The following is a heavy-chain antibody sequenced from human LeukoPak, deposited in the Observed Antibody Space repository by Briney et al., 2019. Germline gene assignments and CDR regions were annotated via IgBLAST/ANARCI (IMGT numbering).Heavy chain of an antibody. D-gene: IGHD2-2*01. V-gene: IGHV4-39*01. CDR3: ARQGQYQLLYYFDY. CDR2: IYYSGST. Sequence: SETLSLTCTVSGGSISSSSYYWGWIRQPPGKGLEWIGSIYYSGSTYYNPSLRSRVTISVDTSKNQFSLKLSSVTAADTAMYYCARQGQYQLLYYFDYWGQGTLVTVSS. CDR1: GGSISSSSYY. J-gene: IGHJ4*02.